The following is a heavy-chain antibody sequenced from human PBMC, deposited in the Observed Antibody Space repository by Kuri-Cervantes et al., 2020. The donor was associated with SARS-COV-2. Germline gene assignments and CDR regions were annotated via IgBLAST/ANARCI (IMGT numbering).Heavy chain of an antibody. D-gene: IGHD6-6*01. Sequence: SVKVSCKASGGTFSSYAISWVRQAPGQGLEWMGRIIPILGIANYAQKFQGRVTITADKSTSTAYMELSSLRSEDTGVYYCARDLAARLDYYYGMDVWGQGTTVTVSS. V-gene: IGHV1-69*04. J-gene: IGHJ6*02. CDR3: ARDLAARLDYYYGMDV. CDR1: GGTFSSYA. CDR2: IIPILGIA.